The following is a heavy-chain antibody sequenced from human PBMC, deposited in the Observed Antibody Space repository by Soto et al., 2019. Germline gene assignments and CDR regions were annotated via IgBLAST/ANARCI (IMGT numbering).Heavy chain of an antibody. D-gene: IGHD2-15*01. CDR2: IYHTGTT. Sequence: QVHLQESGPGLVKPSGTLSLTCGVSGGSISPINWWSWVRQTPGKGLEWIGEIYHTGTTDYNPSLKSRVTISIDKSKNQFFHNLTSVTAADTALYYCARSPNIHSQTWFDPWGQGTWVTVSS. V-gene: IGHV4-4*02. CDR1: GGSISPINW. J-gene: IGHJ5*02. CDR3: ARSPNIHSQTWFDP.